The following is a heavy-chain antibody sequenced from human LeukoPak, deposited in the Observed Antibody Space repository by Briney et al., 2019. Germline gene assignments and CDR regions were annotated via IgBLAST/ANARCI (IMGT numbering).Heavy chain of an antibody. J-gene: IGHJ6*03. D-gene: IGHD5-24*01. CDR2: ISSRGGCT. CDR1: GFTFSNYT. Sequence: GGSLRLSCAASGFTFSNYTMNWVRQAPGKGLEWVSSISSRGGCTFYADSVKGRFTISRDSAKNSLYLQMNSLRAEDRAVYHCARDRLLEDRDDNYIYYMDVWGKGTTCTVSS. CDR3: ARDRLLEDRDDNYIYYMDV. V-gene: IGHV3-21*01.